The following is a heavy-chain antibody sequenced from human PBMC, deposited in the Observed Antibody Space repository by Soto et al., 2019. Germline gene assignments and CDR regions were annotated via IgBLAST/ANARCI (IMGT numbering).Heavy chain of an antibody. CDR3: ARAAAGTK. CDR2: ISYDGSNK. J-gene: IGHJ4*02. V-gene: IGHV3-30-3*01. CDR1: GFTFSSYA. D-gene: IGHD6-13*01. Sequence: QVQLVESGGGVVQPGRSLRLSCAASGFTFSSYAMHWVRQAPGKGLEWVAVISYDGSNKYYADSVKGRFTIPRDNSKNTLYLQMNSLRAEDTAVYYCARAAAGTKWGQGTRVTVSA.